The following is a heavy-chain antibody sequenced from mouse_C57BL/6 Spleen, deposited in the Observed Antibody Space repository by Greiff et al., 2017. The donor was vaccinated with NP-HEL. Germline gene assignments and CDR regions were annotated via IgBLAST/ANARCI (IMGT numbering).Heavy chain of an antibody. D-gene: IGHD1-1*01. CDR1: GYTFTSYW. J-gene: IGHJ2*01. Sequence: QVQLQQPGAELVMPGASVKLSCKASGYTFTSYWMHWVKQRPGQGLEWIGEIDPSDSYTNYNQKFKGKSTLTVDKSSSTAYMQLSSLTSEDSAVYYCARSTTSYYFDSWGQGTTLTVSS. CDR2: IDPSDSYT. V-gene: IGHV1-69*01. CDR3: ARSTTSYYFDS.